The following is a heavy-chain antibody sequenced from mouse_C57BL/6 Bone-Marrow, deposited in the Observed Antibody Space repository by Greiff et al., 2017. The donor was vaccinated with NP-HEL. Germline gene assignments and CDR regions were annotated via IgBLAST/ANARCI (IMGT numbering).Heavy chain of an antibody. CDR1: GFTFSDYG. V-gene: IGHV5-17*01. CDR2: ISSGSSTI. D-gene: IGHD4-1*01. J-gene: IGHJ3*01. Sequence: EVQVVESGGGLVKPGGSLKLSCAASGFTFSDYGMHWVRQAPEKGLEWVAYISSGSSTIYYADTVKGRFTISRDNAKNTLFLLMTSLRSEDAAMYYCAREGELGPFAYWGQGTLVTVSA. CDR3: AREGELGPFAY.